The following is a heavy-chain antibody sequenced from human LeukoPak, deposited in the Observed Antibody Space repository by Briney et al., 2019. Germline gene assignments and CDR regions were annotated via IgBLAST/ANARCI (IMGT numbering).Heavy chain of an antibody. CDR3: AREKIGYCTNGVCYVFDY. Sequence: KTPETLSLTCTVSGGSISSYYWSWIRQPPGKGLEWIGYIYYSGSTNYNPSLKSRVTISVDRTKNQFSLKLSSVTAADTAVYYCAREKIGYCTNGVCYVFDYWGQGTLVTVSS. CDR2: IYYSGST. V-gene: IGHV4-59*12. J-gene: IGHJ4*02. D-gene: IGHD2-8*01. CDR1: GGSISSYY.